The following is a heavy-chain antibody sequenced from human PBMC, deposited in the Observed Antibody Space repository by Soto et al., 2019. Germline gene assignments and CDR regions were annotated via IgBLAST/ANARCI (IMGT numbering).Heavy chain of an antibody. Sequence: QVQLVQSGAEVKKPGASVKVSCKASGYTFTSYDINWVRQATGQGLEWMGWMNPNSGNTGYAQKFQGRVTMTRNTSISTAYMELSSLRSEDTAVYYCARGPDYDFWSGNYYYYGMDVWGQGTTVTVSS. CDR3: ARGPDYDFWSGNYYYYGMDV. CDR2: MNPNSGNT. J-gene: IGHJ6*02. CDR1: GYTFTSYD. D-gene: IGHD3-3*01. V-gene: IGHV1-8*01.